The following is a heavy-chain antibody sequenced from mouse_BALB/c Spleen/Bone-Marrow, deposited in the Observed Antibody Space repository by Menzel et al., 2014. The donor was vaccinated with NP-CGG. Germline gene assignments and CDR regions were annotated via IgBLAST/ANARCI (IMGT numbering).Heavy chain of an antibody. V-gene: IGHV3-5*02. J-gene: IGHJ2*01. CDR3: ARGAMITTGYFDY. D-gene: IGHD2-4*01. CDR1: GISITTGNYR. Sequence: EVQRVESGPGLVKPSQTVSLTCTVTGISITTGNYRWSWIRQFPGNKLEWIGYIYYSGTITYNPSLTSRTTITRDTSKNQFFLKVNSLTAEDTATYYCARGAMITTGYFDYWGQGTTLTVSS. CDR2: IYYSGTI.